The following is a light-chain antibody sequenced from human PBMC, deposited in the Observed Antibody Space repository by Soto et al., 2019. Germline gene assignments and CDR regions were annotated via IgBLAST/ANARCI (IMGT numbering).Light chain of an antibody. CDR1: QSIYNW. V-gene: IGKV1-5*01. CDR2: DAS. CDR3: QQYNSYSET. J-gene: IGKJ1*01. Sequence: DIQMTQSPSTLSASIGDRVTITCRASQSIYNWLAWYQQKPGKAPKLLIYDASSLESGVPSRFSAGGSGTEFTLTISSLQPDDFPTYYCQQYNSYSETFGQGTKVEIK.